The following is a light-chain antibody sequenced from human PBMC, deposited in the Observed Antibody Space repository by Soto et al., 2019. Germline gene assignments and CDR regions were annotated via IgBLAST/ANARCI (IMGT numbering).Light chain of an antibody. V-gene: IGLV2-8*01. Sequence: QSALTQPPSASGSPGQSVTISCTGTSSDVGGYNYVSWYQQHPGKAPKLLIYEVTKRPSGVPDRFSGSKSGNTASLTVSGLQAEDDADYYCSSYAGSNNLVFGGGTTLTVL. J-gene: IGLJ2*01. CDR2: EVT. CDR1: SSDVGGYNY. CDR3: SSYAGSNNLV.